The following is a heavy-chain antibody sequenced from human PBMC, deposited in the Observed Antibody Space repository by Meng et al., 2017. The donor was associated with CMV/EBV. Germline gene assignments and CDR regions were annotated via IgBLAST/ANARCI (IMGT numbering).Heavy chain of an antibody. J-gene: IGHJ4*02. CDR1: GGSMSRGDYH. CDR3: ARVGRTSCYDY. Sequence: QLTGVGPSLAKPSTPLSLTCAVSGGSMSRGDYHWSWIRQPPGKGLEWIGYIYYSGTTCYNPSLKSRVTISVDPTKNQFSPKLSSVTAADTAVYYCARVGRTSCYDYWGQGTLVTVSS. V-gene: IGHV4-30-4*08. D-gene: IGHD2-2*01. CDR2: IYYSGTT.